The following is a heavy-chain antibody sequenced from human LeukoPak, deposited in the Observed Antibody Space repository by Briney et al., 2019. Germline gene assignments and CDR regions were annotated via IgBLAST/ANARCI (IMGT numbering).Heavy chain of an antibody. CDR3: ARDSSMLRGPLVIYYFDF. Sequence: PGGSLRLSCAASGFTFEDYSMHWVRQAPGKGLEWVSGISWNSGNIGYADSVKGRFTISRDNSKNTLYLQMNSLRVEDTAVYYCARDSSMLRGPLVIYYFDFWGQGTLVTVSS. D-gene: IGHD3-10*01. CDR2: ISWNSGNI. CDR1: GFTFEDYS. J-gene: IGHJ4*02. V-gene: IGHV3-9*01.